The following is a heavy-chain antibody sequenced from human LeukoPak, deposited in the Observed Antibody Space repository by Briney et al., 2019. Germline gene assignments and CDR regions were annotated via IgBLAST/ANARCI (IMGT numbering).Heavy chain of an antibody. CDR1: GYTFTNYG. V-gene: IGHV7-4-1*02. D-gene: IGHD3-22*01. CDR2: INTNTGNP. CDR3: ARLTYYYDSSSWTLDN. J-gene: IGHJ4*02. Sequence: VASVKVSCKASGYTFTNYGMNWVRQAPGQGLEWVGWINTNTGNPTYAQGFTGRFVFSLDTSVSTAYLQISSLEAEDTAVYYCARLTYYYDSSSWTLDNWGQGTLVTVSS.